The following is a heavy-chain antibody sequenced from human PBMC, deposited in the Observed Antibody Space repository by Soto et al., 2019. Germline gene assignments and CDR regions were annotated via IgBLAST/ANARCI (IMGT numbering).Heavy chain of an antibody. V-gene: IGHV1-2*04. J-gene: IGHJ4*02. D-gene: IGHD3-3*01. CDR2: INPNSGGT. CDR1: GYTFTGYY. CDR3: ARGGTYYDFWSGYPKYSFDY. Sequence: QVPLVQSGAEVKKPEASVKVSCKASGYTFTGYYMHWVRQAPGQGLEWMGWINPNSGGTNYAQKFQGWVTMTRDTSFSTAHMALSRLISDATAVYYCARGGTYYDFWSGYPKYSFDYWGQGTLVTVSS.